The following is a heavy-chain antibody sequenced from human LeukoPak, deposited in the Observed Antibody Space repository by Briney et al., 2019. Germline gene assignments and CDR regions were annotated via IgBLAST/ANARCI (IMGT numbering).Heavy chain of an antibody. D-gene: IGHD2-2*01. V-gene: IGHV3-20*04. CDR3: ARDRVVVPAAHQNYYYYMDV. CDR1: GFTFDDYG. J-gene: IGHJ6*03. Sequence: GGSLRLSCAASGFTFDDYGMTWVRQGPGKGLEWVCGINWNGVSTGYADSVKGRFTISRDNAKNSLYLQMNSLRAEDTAVYYCARDRVVVPAAHQNYYYYMDVWGKGTTVTVSS. CDR2: INWNGVST.